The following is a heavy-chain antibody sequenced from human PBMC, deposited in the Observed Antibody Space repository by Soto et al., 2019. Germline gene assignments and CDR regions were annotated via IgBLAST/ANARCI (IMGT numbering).Heavy chain of an antibody. CDR2: ISHGGGT. CDR3: ARVSNSADFDY. V-gene: IGHV4-34*01. CDR1: GGSFSSYY. Sequence: QVQLQQWGARLLKPSETLSLTCAVYGGSFSSYYWSWIRQPPGKGLEWIGEISHGGGTNYSPSLKSRATISVDTSNNQLSLKLRSVTAADTAVYYCARVSNSADFDYWGQGTLVTVSS. D-gene: IGHD4-4*01. J-gene: IGHJ4*02.